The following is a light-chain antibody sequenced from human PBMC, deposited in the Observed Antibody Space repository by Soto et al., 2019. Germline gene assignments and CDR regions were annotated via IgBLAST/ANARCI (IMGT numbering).Light chain of an antibody. Sequence: DIQMTQSPSTLSASVGDRVTITCRASQSISSWLAWYPQKPGKAPNLLIYDASSLDSGVPSRFSGSVSGTEFTLTISSLQPDDFATYYCQQYNSFTWTFGQGTKVEIK. CDR3: QQYNSFTWT. J-gene: IGKJ1*01. CDR1: QSISSW. CDR2: DAS. V-gene: IGKV1-5*01.